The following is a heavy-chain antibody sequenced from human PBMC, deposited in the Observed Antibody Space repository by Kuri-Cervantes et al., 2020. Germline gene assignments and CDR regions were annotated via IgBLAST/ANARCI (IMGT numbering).Heavy chain of an antibody. Sequence: GESLKISCKGSGYSFTSYWIGWVRQMPGKGLEWMGIIYPGDSDTRYSPSFQGQVTISADKSISTAYLQWSSLKASDTAMYYCARDKNYYDSSGYYYGRGDAFDIWGQGTMVTVSS. J-gene: IGHJ3*02. V-gene: IGHV5-51*01. CDR3: ARDKNYYDSSGYYYGRGDAFDI. CDR2: IYPGDSDT. CDR1: GYSFTSYW. D-gene: IGHD3-22*01.